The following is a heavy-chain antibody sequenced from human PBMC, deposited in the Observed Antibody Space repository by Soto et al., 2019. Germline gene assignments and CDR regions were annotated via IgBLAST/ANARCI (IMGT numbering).Heavy chain of an antibody. CDR1: GYSFTNND. CDR3: ARMETFGSLNWFDP. D-gene: IGHD3-16*01. J-gene: IGHJ5*02. CDR2: MNPGSGDT. Sequence: ASVKVSCKASGYSFTNNDVSWVRQATGQGLGWMGWMNPGSGDTGYAQKFQGRVTMTRDISIATAYMELSSLRSDDTAIYYCARMETFGSLNWFDPWGQGTLVTVSS. V-gene: IGHV1-8*01.